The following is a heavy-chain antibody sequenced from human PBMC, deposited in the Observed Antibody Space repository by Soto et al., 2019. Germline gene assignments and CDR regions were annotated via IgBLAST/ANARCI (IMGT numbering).Heavy chain of an antibody. CDR2: IIPIFGTA. V-gene: IGHV1-69*12. CDR1: GGTFSSYA. CDR3: ARDAVPGYGDYHLDY. J-gene: IGHJ4*02. D-gene: IGHD4-17*01. Sequence: QVQLVQSGAEVKKPGSSVKVSCKASGGTFSSYAISWVRQAPGQGLEWMGGIIPIFGTANYAQKFQGRVTITADESTRTAHLELGSLGSEDTAVYYCARDAVPGYGDYHLDYWGQGTLVTVSS.